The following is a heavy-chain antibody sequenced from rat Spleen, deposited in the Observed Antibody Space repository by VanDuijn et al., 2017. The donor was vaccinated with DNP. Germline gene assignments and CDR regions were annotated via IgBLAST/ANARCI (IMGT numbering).Heavy chain of an antibody. CDR3: TTLNFYASLSEYFDY. Sequence: EVQLVESGGGLVQPGRSLKLSCAASGFTFSNYGMAWVRQAPTKGLEWVAAISPSGSRTYYPDSVKGRFTISRDNAKNTLHLQMDSLRSEDTATYYCTTLNFYASLSEYFDYWGQGVMVTVSS. J-gene: IGHJ2*01. D-gene: IGHD1-12*01. V-gene: IGHV5S13*01. CDR2: ISPSGSRT. CDR1: GFTFSNYG.